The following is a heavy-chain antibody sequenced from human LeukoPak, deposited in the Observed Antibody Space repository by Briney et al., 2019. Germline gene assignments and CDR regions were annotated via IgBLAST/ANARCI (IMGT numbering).Heavy chain of an antibody. J-gene: IGHJ6*02. CDR3: ARGVGEGPYYYYGMDV. D-gene: IGHD3-16*01. CDR1: GFTFSSYG. CDR2: IWYDGSNK. V-gene: IGHV3-33*01. Sequence: GGSLRLSCAASGFTFSSYGMHWVRQAPGKGLEWVAVIWYDGSNKYYADSVKGRFTISRDNSKNTLYLQMNSLRAEDTAVYYCARGVGEGPYYYYGMDVWGQGTTVTVSS.